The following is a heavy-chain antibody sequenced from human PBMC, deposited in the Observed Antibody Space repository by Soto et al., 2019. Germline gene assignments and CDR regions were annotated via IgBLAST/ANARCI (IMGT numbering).Heavy chain of an antibody. J-gene: IGHJ5*02. Sequence: SETLSLTCAVSGYSISNGYYWGWIRQPPGKGLGWIGSIFRSGNTYYNPSLKSRVTISVDTSKNQFSLKLNSVTAADTAVYSCARAFYYEVAGWFDPWGPGTLVTVSS. CDR2: IFRSGNT. CDR1: GYSISNGYY. CDR3: ARAFYYEVAGWFDP. D-gene: IGHD3-22*01. V-gene: IGHV4-38-2*01.